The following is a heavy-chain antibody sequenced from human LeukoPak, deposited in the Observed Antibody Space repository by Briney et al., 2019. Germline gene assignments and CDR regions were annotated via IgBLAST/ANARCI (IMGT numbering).Heavy chain of an antibody. CDR3: ARAPSGCGGTCVFDS. V-gene: IGHV4-4*07. J-gene: IGHJ4*02. D-gene: IGHD2-15*01. CDR1: GDSISGYF. CDR2: MHADGDS. Sequence: PSETLSLTCTVSGDSISGYFWSWIRQPAGKGLEWIGRMHADGDSNYNPSLKSRITLSFDTPENQFSLTLTSVTAADTAVYFCARAPSGCGGTCVFDSWGQGTLVTVSS.